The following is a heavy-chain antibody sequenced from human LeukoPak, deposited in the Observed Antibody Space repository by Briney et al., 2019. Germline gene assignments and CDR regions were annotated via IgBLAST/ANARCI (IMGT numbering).Heavy chain of an antibody. CDR1: GGSINNYY. D-gene: IGHD4-17*01. CDR2: VYYSGST. Sequence: SETLSLTCTVSGGSINNYYWSWIRQPPGKGLEWIGYVYYSGSTNYNPSLKSRVTISVDTSKNQFSLKLSSVTAADTAVYYCAREVGGDFDALDYWGQGTLVTVSS. CDR3: AREVGGDFDALDY. V-gene: IGHV4-59*01. J-gene: IGHJ4*02.